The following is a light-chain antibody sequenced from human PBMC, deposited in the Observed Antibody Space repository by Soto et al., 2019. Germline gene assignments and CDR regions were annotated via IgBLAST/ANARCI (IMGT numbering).Light chain of an antibody. J-gene: IGLJ1*01. V-gene: IGLV3-1*01. CDR3: QAWDSRTFYV. Sequence: SYELAQPPSVSVSSGQTARITCSGDKLGAQYTSWYQQKPGQSPVLVIYQDAKRPSGIPERFSGSNSGNTATLTISGTQAVDEADYYCQAWDSRTFYVFGTGTKLTVL. CDR1: KLGAQY. CDR2: QDA.